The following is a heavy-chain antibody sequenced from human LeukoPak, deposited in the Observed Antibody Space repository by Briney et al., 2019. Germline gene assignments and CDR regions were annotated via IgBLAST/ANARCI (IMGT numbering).Heavy chain of an antibody. J-gene: IGHJ3*02. D-gene: IGHD6-13*01. Sequence: PGGSLRLSCAASGFTFSSHAMSWVRQAPGKGLEWGSSMSSSSSEIYYADSVTGRFTISRDNANNSLYLQMNSLRAEDTAVYYCARVPARGGIAAADPPDAFDIWGQGTMVTVSS. V-gene: IGHV3-21*01. CDR2: MSSSSSEI. CDR1: GFTFSSHA. CDR3: ARVPARGGIAAADPPDAFDI.